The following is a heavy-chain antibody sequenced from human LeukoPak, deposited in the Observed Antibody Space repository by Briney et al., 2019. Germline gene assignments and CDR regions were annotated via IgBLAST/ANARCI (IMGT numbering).Heavy chain of an antibody. D-gene: IGHD5-24*01. CDR2: ISTNSSYI. J-gene: IGHJ4*02. CDR3: AREMATITVFDY. Sequence: GGSLRLSCAASGFTFSSYSMNWVRQAPGKGLEWVSSISTNSSYIYYADSVKGRFTISRDNAKNSLYLQMNSLRAEDAAVYYSAREMATITVFDYCGQGTLVTVSS. CDR1: GFTFSSYS. V-gene: IGHV3-21*01.